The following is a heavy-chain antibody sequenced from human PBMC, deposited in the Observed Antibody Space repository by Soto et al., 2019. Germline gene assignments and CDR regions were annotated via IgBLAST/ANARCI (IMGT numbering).Heavy chain of an antibody. Sequence: ASVKVSCKASGYTFTSYAMHWVRQAPGQRLEWMGWINAGNGNTQYSQKFQGRVTITRDTSASTAYMELSSLRSEDTAVYYCGRGPSRFQEWLLSDGMDVWGQGTTVTVSS. CDR2: INAGNGNT. CDR3: GRGPSRFQEWLLSDGMDV. CDR1: GYTFTSYA. D-gene: IGHD3-3*01. J-gene: IGHJ6*02. V-gene: IGHV1-3*01.